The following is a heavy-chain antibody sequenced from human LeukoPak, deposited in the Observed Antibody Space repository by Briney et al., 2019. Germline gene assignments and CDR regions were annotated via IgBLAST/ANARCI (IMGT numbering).Heavy chain of an antibody. CDR1: GYTFTSYY. Sequence: ASVKVSCKASGYTFTSYYIHWVRQAPGQGLEWMGIIIPSGSSTSYAQKFQGRVTMTRDTSTSTVYMEVSSLRSEDTAVYYCARGRSVTSGFDYWGQGALVTVSS. CDR3: ARGRSVTSGFDY. D-gene: IGHD4-17*01. CDR2: IIPSGSST. J-gene: IGHJ4*02. V-gene: IGHV1-46*01.